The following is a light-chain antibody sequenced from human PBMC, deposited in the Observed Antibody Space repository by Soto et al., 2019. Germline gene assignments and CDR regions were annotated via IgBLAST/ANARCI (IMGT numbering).Light chain of an antibody. V-gene: IGKV3-20*01. CDR2: GVS. CDR1: QTVTSGY. CDR3: QVYGSSSKT. J-gene: IGKJ1*01. Sequence: ESVLTQSPGTLSLSPGERASRSCRASQTVTSGYLAWYQQKPGQAPRLLIYGVSTAATGIPDRFSGSGSGTAFTLTIISLLPQDFAVYFCQVYGSSSKTFGQGTKVDI.